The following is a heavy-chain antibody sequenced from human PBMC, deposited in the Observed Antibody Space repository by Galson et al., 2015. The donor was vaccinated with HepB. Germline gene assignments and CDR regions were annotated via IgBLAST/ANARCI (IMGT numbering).Heavy chain of an antibody. J-gene: IGHJ4*02. D-gene: IGHD2-2*01. CDR2: IWYDGSNK. Sequence: SLRLSCAASGFTFSSYAMHWVRQAPGKGLEWVAVIWYDGSNKYYADSVKGRFTISRDNSKNTLYLQMNSLRAEDTAVYYCARDRGIAVVPAATPSGFDYWGQGTLVTVSS. V-gene: IGHV3-33*08. CDR3: ARDRGIAVVPAATPSGFDY. CDR1: GFTFSSYA.